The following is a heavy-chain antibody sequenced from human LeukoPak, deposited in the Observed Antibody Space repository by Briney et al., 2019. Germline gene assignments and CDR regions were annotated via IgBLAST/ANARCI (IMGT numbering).Heavy chain of an antibody. CDR2: INHSGST. Sequence: SETLSLTCAVYGGSFSGYYWSWIRQPPGKGLEWIGEINHSGSTNYNPSLKSRVTISVDTSKNQFSLKLSSVTAAGTAVYYCAREDYGSGGGYFDYWGQGTLVTVSS. V-gene: IGHV4-34*01. CDR3: AREDYGSGGGYFDY. D-gene: IGHD3-10*01. CDR1: GGSFSGYY. J-gene: IGHJ4*02.